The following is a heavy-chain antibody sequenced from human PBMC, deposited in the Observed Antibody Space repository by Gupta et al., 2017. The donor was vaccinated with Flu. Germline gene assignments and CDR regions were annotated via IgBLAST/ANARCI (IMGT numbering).Heavy chain of an antibody. CDR2: IIGSGDTV. Sequence: QGRLVVSGGGLVKTGGPLRVSCAPPGFASIASYMSWVRQAPGKWLEWISYIIGSGDTVYYANSVKGRFTISSDKAKNSLYLQMDSLRAEDAAIYYCARHSISAWGFFVDRWGQGTLVTVSS. J-gene: IGHJ4*02. CDR3: ARHSISAWGFFVDR. D-gene: IGHD3-3*02. V-gene: IGHV3-11*01. CDR1: GFASIASY.